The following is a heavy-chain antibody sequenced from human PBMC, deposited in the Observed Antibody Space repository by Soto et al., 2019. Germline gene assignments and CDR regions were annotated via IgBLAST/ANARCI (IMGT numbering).Heavy chain of an antibody. CDR3: AKDRSRRIAAAGYYYYYGMDX. Sequence: GGSLRLSCAASGFTFSSYAMGWVRQAPGKGLEWVASISGSGGSTYYADSVKGRFTISIDNSKNTLYLQMNSLRAEDTAVYYCAKDRSRRIAAAGYYYYYGMDXWGQGTTVTVS. J-gene: IGHJ6*02. CDR2: ISGSGGST. D-gene: IGHD6-13*01. CDR1: GFTFSSYA. V-gene: IGHV3-23*01.